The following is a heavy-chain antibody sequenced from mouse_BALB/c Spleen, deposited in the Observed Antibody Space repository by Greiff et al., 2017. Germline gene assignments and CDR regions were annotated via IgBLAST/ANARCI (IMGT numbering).Heavy chain of an antibody. V-gene: IGHV1-4*02. Sequence: VQLQQSAAELARPGASVKMSCKASGYTFTSYTMHWVKQRPGQGLEWIGYINPSSGYTEYNQKFKDKTTLTADKSSSTAYMQLSSLTSEDSAVYYCARTHYGSSGYFDDWGQGTTLTVSS. CDR3: ARTHYGSSGYFDD. D-gene: IGHD1-1*01. CDR1: GYTFTSYT. J-gene: IGHJ2*01. CDR2: INPSSGYT.